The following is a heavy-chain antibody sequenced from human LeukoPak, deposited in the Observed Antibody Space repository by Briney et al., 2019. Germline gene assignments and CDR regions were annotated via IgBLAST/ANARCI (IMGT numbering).Heavy chain of an antibody. CDR3: ARVGNSYDSSGYYPNDY. J-gene: IGHJ4*02. D-gene: IGHD3-22*01. Sequence: PGGSLRLSCAASGFTFSSYWMSWVRQAPGKGLEWVANIKQDGSEKYYVDSVKGRFTISRDNAKNSLYLQMNSLRAEDTALYHCARVGNSYDSSGYYPNDYWGQGTLVTVSS. CDR2: IKQDGSEK. CDR1: GFTFSSYW. V-gene: IGHV3-7*03.